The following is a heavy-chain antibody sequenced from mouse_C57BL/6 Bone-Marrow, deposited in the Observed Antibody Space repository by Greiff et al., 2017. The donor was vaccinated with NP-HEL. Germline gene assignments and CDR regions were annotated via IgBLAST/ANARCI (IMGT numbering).Heavy chain of an antibody. D-gene: IGHD2-2*01. CDR3: AARRLLDY. Sequence: VQLQQPGAELVKPGASVKLSCKASGYTFTSYWMQWVKQRPGPGLEWIGEIDPSDSYTNYNQKFKGKATSTVDTSYSTAYMQLSSLTSEDSAVYYCAARRLLDYWGQGTTLTVSS. J-gene: IGHJ2*01. CDR2: IDPSDSYT. V-gene: IGHV1-50*01. CDR1: GYTFTSYW.